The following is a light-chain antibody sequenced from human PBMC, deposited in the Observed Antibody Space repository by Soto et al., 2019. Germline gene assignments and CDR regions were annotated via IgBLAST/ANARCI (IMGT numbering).Light chain of an antibody. CDR1: QSVSSSY. CDR2: GAS. V-gene: IGKV3-20*01. J-gene: IGKJ1*01. Sequence: EIVLTQSPGTLSLSPGERATSSCRASQSVSSSYLAWYQQKPGQAPRLLIYGASSRATGIPDRFSGSGSGTDFTLTISRLEPEDFAVYYCQQYGSFWTFGQGTKVEIK. CDR3: QQYGSFWT.